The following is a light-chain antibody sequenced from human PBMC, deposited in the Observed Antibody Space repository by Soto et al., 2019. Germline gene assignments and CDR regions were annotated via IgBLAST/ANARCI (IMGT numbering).Light chain of an antibody. CDR3: PQYDNWPRT. CDR1: QSVSSN. Sequence: EILVTQSPATLSVSPCERATLSCRASQSVSSNLAWYQQKPGQAPRLLIYGASTRATGIPARFSGSGSGTEFTLTISSLQSEDFAIYYCPQYDNWPRTFGQGTKVDIK. CDR2: GAS. J-gene: IGKJ1*01. V-gene: IGKV3-15*01.